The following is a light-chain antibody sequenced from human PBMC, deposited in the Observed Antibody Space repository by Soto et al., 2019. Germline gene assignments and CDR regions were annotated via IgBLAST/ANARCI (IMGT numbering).Light chain of an antibody. CDR3: ASFRSGTILV. CDR2: EVN. V-gene: IGLV2-14*01. CDR1: RSDIGDFNF. Sequence: QSALTQPASVSGSPGQSVTISCTGPRSDIGDFNFISWYQHSPGKAPRLLIYEVNNRPSGVSKRFSGSKAGNTASLTISGLLDDDEADYFCASFRSGTILVFGSGTKVTVL. J-gene: IGLJ1*01.